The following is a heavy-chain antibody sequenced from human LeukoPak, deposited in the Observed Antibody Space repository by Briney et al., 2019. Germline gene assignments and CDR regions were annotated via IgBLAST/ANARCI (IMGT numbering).Heavy chain of an antibody. V-gene: IGHV3-74*01. CDR1: GFPFGNYW. J-gene: IGHJ4*02. CDR3: AGDKTTGGWYEFDY. D-gene: IGHD6-19*01. CDR2: INSDGSTS. Sequence: GGSLRLSCAASGFPFGNYWMHWVRQVPGEGLVWVSRINSDGSTSTYADSVKGRFTISRDNSQNTVSLQMNSLRAEDTAVYYCAGDKTTGGWYEFDYWGQGTLVTVSS.